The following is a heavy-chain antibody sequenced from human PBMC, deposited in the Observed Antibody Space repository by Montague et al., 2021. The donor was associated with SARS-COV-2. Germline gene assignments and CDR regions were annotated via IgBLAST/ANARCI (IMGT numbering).Heavy chain of an antibody. V-gene: IGHV3-48*03. CDR1: GFPFRSYE. CDR3: ARDAGATGGQYAFDL. Sequence: SLRLSCAGSGFPFRSYELNWIRQAPGKGLEWVSYIESTGTTIYYADSVKDRFTISRDNAKNSLYLQLNRLRVDDTAVYYCARDAGATGGQYAFDLWGQGTMVTVSS. CDR2: IESTGTTI. J-gene: IGHJ3*01. D-gene: IGHD3-10*01.